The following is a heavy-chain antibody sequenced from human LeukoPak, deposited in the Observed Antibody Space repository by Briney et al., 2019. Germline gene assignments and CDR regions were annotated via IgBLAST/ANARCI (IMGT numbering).Heavy chain of an antibody. CDR3: ASLEIAAAGRPY. CDR1: GGSFSGYY. Sequence: SETLSLTCAVYGGSFSGYYWSWIRQPPGKGLEWIGEINHSGSTNYNPSLKSRVTISVDTSKNQFSLKPSSVTAADTAVYYCASLEIAAAGRPYWGQGTLVTVSS. CDR2: INHSGST. V-gene: IGHV4-34*01. J-gene: IGHJ4*02. D-gene: IGHD6-13*01.